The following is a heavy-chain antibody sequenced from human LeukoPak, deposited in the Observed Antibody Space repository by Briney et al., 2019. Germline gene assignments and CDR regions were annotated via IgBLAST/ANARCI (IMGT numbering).Heavy chain of an antibody. CDR2: INPSGGST. CDR3: ARDLRGYCSGGSCYGFDY. Sequence: ASVKVSCKASGYTFTSYYMHWVRQAPGQGLEWMGIINPSGGSTSYAQKFQGRVTMTRDMSTSTVYMELSSLRSEDTAVYYCARDLRGYCSGGSCYGFDYWGQGTLVTVSS. V-gene: IGHV1-46*01. D-gene: IGHD2-15*01. CDR1: GYTFTSYY. J-gene: IGHJ4*02.